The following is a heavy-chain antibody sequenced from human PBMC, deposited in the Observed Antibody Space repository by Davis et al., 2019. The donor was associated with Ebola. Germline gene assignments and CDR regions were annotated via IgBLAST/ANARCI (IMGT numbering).Heavy chain of an antibody. CDR1: GFTFSSYS. CDR3: AKGGSGWPSDYSYGMGV. J-gene: IGHJ6*02. Sequence: GESLKISCAASGFTFSSYSMNWVRQAPGKGLEWVSAVTSSGGGTYYADSVKGRFTISRDNSKNTLYLQMNSLRVEDTAVYYCAKGGSGWPSDYSYGMGVWGQGTLVTVSS. D-gene: IGHD6-19*01. V-gene: IGHV3-23*01. CDR2: VTSSGGGT.